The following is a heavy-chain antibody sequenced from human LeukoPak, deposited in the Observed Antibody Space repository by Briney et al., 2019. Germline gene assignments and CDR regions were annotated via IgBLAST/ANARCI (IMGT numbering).Heavy chain of an antibody. J-gene: IGHJ5*02. V-gene: IGHV3-23*01. CDR2: ISAGGGST. D-gene: IGHD3-22*01. CDR1: GFTFGTYA. Sequence: GGSLRLSCAAPGFTFGTYAMSWVRQAPGKGLEWVSAISAGGGSTYHADSVKGRLTISRDNSENKLYLQMDSLRAEDTAVYYCAKGDRLKGFDPWGQGTLVTVSS. CDR3: AKGDRLKGFDP.